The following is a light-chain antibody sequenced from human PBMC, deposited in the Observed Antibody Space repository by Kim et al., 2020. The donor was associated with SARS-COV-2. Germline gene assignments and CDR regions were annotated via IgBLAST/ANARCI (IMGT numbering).Light chain of an antibody. V-gene: IGLV2-23*01. CDR3: CSYAGSSTVV. CDR2: EGS. CDR1: SSDGGSYNL. Sequence: GQSITISCTGTSSDGGSYNLVSWYQQHPGKAPKLMIYEGSKRPSGVSNRFSGSKSGNTASLTISGLQAEDEADYYCCSYAGSSTVVFGGGTQLTVL. J-gene: IGLJ2*01.